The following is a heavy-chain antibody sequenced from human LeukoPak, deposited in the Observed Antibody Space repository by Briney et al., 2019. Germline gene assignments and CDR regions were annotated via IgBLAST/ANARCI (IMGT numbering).Heavy chain of an antibody. V-gene: IGHV4-39*07. J-gene: IGHJ4*02. CDR3: ARVLGATGDFDY. CDR1: GGSISSSSYY. Sequence: SETLSLACTVSGGSISSSSYYWGWIRQPPGKGLEWIGSIYYSGSTYYNPSHKSRVTISVDTSKNQFSLKLSSVTAADTAVYYCARVLGATGDFDYWGQGTLVTVSS. D-gene: IGHD1-26*01. CDR2: IYYSGST.